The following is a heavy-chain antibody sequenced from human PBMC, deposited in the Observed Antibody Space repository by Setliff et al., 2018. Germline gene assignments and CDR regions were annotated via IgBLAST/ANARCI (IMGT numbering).Heavy chain of an antibody. V-gene: IGHV1-18*01. D-gene: IGHD3-16*01. CDR1: GYAFIAFG. CDR2: ISPVYGIA. J-gene: IGHJ4*02. CDR3: TRSRGPRVVLAADFDF. Sequence: ASVKVSCKTSGYAFIAFGMSWVRQAPGQGLEWMGWISPVYGIANYARKFQDRLTVTADTSTKTTYMELRSLTSDDTAVYFCTRSRGPRVVLAADFDFWGQGTLVT.